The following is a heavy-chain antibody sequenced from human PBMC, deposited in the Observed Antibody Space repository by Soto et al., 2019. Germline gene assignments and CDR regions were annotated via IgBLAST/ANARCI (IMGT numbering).Heavy chain of an antibody. V-gene: IGHV3-30-3*01. CDR2: ISYDGSNK. CDR1: GFTFSSYA. Sequence: QVQLVESGGGVVQPGRSLRLSCAASGFTFSSYAMHWVRQAPGKGLEWVAVISYDGSNKYYADSVKGRFTISRDNXKXXLYLQMNSLRAEDTAVYYCASCSSSWYGNYYGMDVWGQGTTVTVSS. CDR3: ASCSSSWYGNYYGMDV. D-gene: IGHD6-13*01. J-gene: IGHJ6*02.